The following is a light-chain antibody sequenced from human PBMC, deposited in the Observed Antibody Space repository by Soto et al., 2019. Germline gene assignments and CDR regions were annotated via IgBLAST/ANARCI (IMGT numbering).Light chain of an antibody. J-gene: IGLJ1*01. CDR1: SSDVGGYNY. V-gene: IGLV2-14*03. CDR2: EVS. CDR3: SSYTSTTTRV. Sequence: SVPTQPASGSGTPGHSITISCPGTSSDVGGYNYVSWYQQHPGKGPKLMIYEVSNRPSGVSNRFSGSKSGNTATLTISGLQAEDEADYYCSSYTSTTTRVFGTGTKVTVL.